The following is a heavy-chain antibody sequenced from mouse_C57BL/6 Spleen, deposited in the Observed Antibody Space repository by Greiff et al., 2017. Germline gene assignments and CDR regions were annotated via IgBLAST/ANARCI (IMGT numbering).Heavy chain of an antibody. D-gene: IGHD4-1*02. Sequence: QVQLQQPGAELVMPGASVKLSCKASGYTFTSYWMHWVKQRPGQGLEWIGEIDPSDSYTNYNQKFKGKSTLTVDKSSSTAYMQLSSLTSEDSAVYDCASRGPTGTCDDWGQGTTLTVSS. CDR2: IDPSDSYT. J-gene: IGHJ2*01. CDR3: ASRGPTGTCDD. CDR1: GYTFTSYW. V-gene: IGHV1-69*01.